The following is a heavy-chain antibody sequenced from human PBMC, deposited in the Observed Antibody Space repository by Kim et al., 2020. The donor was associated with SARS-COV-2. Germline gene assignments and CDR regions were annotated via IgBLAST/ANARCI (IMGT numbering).Heavy chain of an antibody. V-gene: IGHV4-39*07. Sequence: SETLSLTCTVSGGSISSSSYYWGWIRQPPGKGLEWIGSIYYSGSTYYNPSLKSRVTISVDTSKNQFSLKLSSVTAADTAVYYCARVGPVDSSGYYYPPWYFDYGGQGTLVTVSS. CDR2: IYYSGST. CDR3: ARVGPVDSSGYYYPPWYFDY. D-gene: IGHD3-22*01. J-gene: IGHJ4*02. CDR1: GGSISSSSYY.